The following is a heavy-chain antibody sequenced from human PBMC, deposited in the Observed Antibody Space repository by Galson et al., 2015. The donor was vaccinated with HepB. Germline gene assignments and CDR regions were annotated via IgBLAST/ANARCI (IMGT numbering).Heavy chain of an antibody. J-gene: IGHJ4*02. Sequence: ETLSLTCTVSGGSISNYYWSWIRQPPGKGLEWIGYISYSGSTNYSPSLKSRVTISVDTSKKQFSLRLRSVTAADTAVYYCARARRDPSGFYFDYWGQGTLVTVSS. CDR1: GGSISNYY. V-gene: IGHV4-59*01. D-gene: IGHD3-22*01. CDR2: ISYSGST. CDR3: ARARRDPSGFYFDY.